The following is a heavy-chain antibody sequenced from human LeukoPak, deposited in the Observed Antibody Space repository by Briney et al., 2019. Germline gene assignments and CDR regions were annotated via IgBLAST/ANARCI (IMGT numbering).Heavy chain of an antibody. Sequence: GGSLRLSCGASGFTFSSSTMHWVRQGPGNGLEWVAYIAHHGNNEYYADSVKGRFTISRDNSKGSLYLQMNSLRADDTAVYYCAKDGSWSCTDWGQGTLVRVSS. J-gene: IGHJ4*02. CDR3: AKDGSWSCTD. D-gene: IGHD2-8*02. V-gene: IGHV3-30*02. CDR1: GFTFSSST. CDR2: IAHHGNNE.